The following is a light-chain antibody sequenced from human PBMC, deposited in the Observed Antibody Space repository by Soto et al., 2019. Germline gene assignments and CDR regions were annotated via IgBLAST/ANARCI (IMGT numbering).Light chain of an antibody. CDR3: SSYGGSNYVI. V-gene: IGLV2-8*01. CDR1: SSDVGGYNY. CDR2: DVN. J-gene: IGLJ2*01. Sequence: QSALTQPPSASGSPGQSVTISCTGTSSDVGGYNYVSWYQQHPGKAPKLMIYDVNKRPSGVPDRFSGSKSDNTASLTVSGLQAEDDAYYYCSSYGGSNYVIFGGGTKVTVL.